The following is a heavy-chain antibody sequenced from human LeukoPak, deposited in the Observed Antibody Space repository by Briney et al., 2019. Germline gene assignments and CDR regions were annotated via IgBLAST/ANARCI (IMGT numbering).Heavy chain of an antibody. Sequence: ASVKVSCKASGYTFTGYYMHWVRQAPGHRLEWMGWINPNSGGTNYAQKFQGRVTMTRDTAVSTAYMELRRLRSDDTAVYYCARSKPYGSGSYYLDAFDIWGQGTMVTVSS. CDR3: ARSKPYGSGSYYLDAFDI. CDR1: GYTFTGYY. CDR2: INPNSGGT. J-gene: IGHJ3*02. D-gene: IGHD3-10*01. V-gene: IGHV1-2*02.